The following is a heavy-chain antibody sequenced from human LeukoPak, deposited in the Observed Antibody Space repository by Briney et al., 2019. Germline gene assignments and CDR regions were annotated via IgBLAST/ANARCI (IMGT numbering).Heavy chain of an antibody. V-gene: IGHV3-48*03. CDR2: ISSSGSTI. Sequence: GGSLRLSCAASGFTFSSYEMNWVRQAPGKGLGWVSYISSSGSTIYYADSVKGRFTISRDNAKNSLYLQMNSLRAEDTAVYYCARDHEWELLGVYYYYGMDVWGQGTTVTVSS. D-gene: IGHD1-26*01. CDR1: GFTFSSYE. CDR3: ARDHEWELLGVYYYYGMDV. J-gene: IGHJ6*02.